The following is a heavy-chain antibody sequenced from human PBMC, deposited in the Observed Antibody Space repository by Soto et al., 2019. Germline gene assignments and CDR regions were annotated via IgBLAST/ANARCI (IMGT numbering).Heavy chain of an antibody. Sequence: PGGSLRLSCVASGFTFDDFAMHWVRQAPGKGLEWVSGTSWNRGSIVYADSVKGRFTISRDNAKNSLYLQMNSLRPEDTALYYCAKDISLGELSAPDHWGQGTLVTVSS. CDR3: AKDISLGELSAPDH. V-gene: IGHV3-9*01. CDR2: TSWNRGSI. J-gene: IGHJ4*02. D-gene: IGHD3-16*02. CDR1: GFTFDDFA.